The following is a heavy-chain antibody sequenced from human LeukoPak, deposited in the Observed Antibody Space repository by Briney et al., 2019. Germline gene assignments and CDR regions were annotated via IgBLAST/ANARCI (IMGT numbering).Heavy chain of an antibody. CDR2: ISYDGSNK. J-gene: IGHJ6*03. Sequence: GGSLRLSCAASGFTFSSYGMHWVRQAPGKGLEWVAVISYDGSNKYYADSVKGRFTISRDNAKNSLYLHMNSLRAEDTAVYYCTTVDSSSSKLLWFGEYYYYMDVWGKGTTVTVSS. V-gene: IGHV3-30*03. D-gene: IGHD3-10*01. CDR3: TTVDSSSSKLLWFGEYYYYMDV. CDR1: GFTFSSYG.